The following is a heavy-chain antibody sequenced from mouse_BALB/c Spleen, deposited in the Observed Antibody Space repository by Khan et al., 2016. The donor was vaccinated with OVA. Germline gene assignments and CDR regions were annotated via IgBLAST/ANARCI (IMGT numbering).Heavy chain of an antibody. J-gene: IGHJ2*01. CDR1: AYTFTSYV. Sequence: VQLQQSGPELVKPGASVKMSCKASAYTFTSYVMHWLRQKPGQGLEWIGYIYPYNDDTKYNEKFKGKATLTSDKSSSTAYMELGSLTSEDTAIYCCAKSYTYDVYFDYWGQGTTLTVSS. V-gene: IGHV1S136*01. CDR2: IYPYNDDT. D-gene: IGHD2-14*01. CDR3: AKSYTYDVYFDY.